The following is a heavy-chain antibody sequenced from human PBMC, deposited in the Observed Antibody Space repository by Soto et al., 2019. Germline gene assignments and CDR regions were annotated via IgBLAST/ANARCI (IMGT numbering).Heavy chain of an antibody. CDR1: GYTFTSQN. D-gene: IGHD1-26*01. V-gene: IGHV1-46*03. J-gene: IGHJ4*03. CDR2: INPSIGTT. Sequence: ASVKVSCKASGYTFTSQNMHWVRQAPGQGLEWMGVINPSIGTTTYAQKFQGRVTMTSDTSTSSVYMEVSSLRSEDTAVYYCISTLGARFDYWGQGTTVTVSS. CDR3: ISTLGARFDY.